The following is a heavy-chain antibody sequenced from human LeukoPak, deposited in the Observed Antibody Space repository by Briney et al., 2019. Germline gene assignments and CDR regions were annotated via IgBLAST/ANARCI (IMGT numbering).Heavy chain of an antibody. Sequence: SETLSLTCTVSGYSISSGYYWGWIRQPPGKGLEWIGSIYHSGSTYYNPSLKSRVTISVDTSKNQFSLKLSSVTAADTAVYYCARALADTPHPGEFDYWGQGTLVTVSS. D-gene: IGHD5-18*01. CDR1: GYSISSGYY. J-gene: IGHJ4*02. CDR2: IYHSGST. CDR3: ARALADTPHPGEFDY. V-gene: IGHV4-38-2*02.